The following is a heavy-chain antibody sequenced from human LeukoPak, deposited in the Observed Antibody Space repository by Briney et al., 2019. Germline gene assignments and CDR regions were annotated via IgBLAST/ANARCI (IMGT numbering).Heavy chain of an antibody. J-gene: IGHJ4*02. V-gene: IGHV4-34*01. CDR1: GGAFSNYF. CDR3: ARGQYCSTTTCYSARRYFDF. D-gene: IGHD2-2*01. Sequence: SETLSLTCAVSGGAFSNYFWTWIRQPPGKGLEWVAEIKDSGSTNSNSSLRSRVAISLDTSKNQFSLRLTSVTAADTAVYYCARGQYCSTTTCYSARRYFDFWGQGTLVTVYS. CDR2: IKDSGST.